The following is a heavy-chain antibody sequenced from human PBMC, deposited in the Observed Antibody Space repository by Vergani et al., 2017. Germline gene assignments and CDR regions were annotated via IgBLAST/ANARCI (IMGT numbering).Heavy chain of an antibody. D-gene: IGHD2-2*02. J-gene: IGHJ6*03. CDR3: ARDQVPAAIRLNVGNYMDV. CDR2: IYYDGSNA. Sequence: VQLVESGGGIVQPGRSLRLSCAASRSTFKTYGMHWVRQAPGKGLELVGLIYYDGSNAYYADSVKGRFTISRDNSKNTLYLQMSSLRAEDTAVYYCARDQVPAAIRLNVGNYMDVWGKGTTVIVSS. CDR1: RSTFKTYG. V-gene: IGHV3-33*01.